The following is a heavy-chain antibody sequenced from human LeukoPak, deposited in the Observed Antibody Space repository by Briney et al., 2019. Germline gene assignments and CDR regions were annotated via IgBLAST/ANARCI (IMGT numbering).Heavy chain of an antibody. Sequence: PSETLSLTCTVSGGSISSYHWSWIRQPPGKGLEWIGYIYYSGSTNYNPSLKSRVTISVDTSNNQFSLKPSSVTAADTAVYYCTRYNRNFDYWGQGTLVTVSS. D-gene: IGHD5-24*01. CDR3: TRYNRNFDY. V-gene: IGHV4-59*01. CDR2: IYYSGST. CDR1: GGSISSYH. J-gene: IGHJ4*02.